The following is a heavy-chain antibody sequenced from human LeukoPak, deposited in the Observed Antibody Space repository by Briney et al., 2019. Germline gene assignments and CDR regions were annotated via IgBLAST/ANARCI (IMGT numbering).Heavy chain of an antibody. CDR1: GGSISSYY. CDR3: AREGNGWYAFDY. J-gene: IGHJ4*02. Sequence: SETLSLTCAVSGGSISSYYWNWIRQPPGKGLEWVGYIYYSGSTNYNPSLKSRVTISVDTSKNQFSLKLRSVTAADTAVYYCAREGNGWYAFDYWGQGTLVTVSS. V-gene: IGHV4-59*01. CDR2: IYYSGST. D-gene: IGHD6-19*01.